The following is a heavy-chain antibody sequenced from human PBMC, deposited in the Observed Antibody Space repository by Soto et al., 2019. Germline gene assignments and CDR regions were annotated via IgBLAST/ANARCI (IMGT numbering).Heavy chain of an antibody. CDR3: AKDRAETYGPFDY. CDR1: GFTFNTYA. V-gene: IGHV3-23*01. D-gene: IGHD2-8*01. CDR2: IVGSGSST. J-gene: IGHJ4*02. Sequence: GGSLRLSCAASGFTFNTYAMSWVRQAPGKGLEWVSAIVGSGSSTYYAGSVKGRFTISRDNSKNTLYLQMNSLRADDTAVYYCAKDRAETYGPFDYWGQGSLVTVSS.